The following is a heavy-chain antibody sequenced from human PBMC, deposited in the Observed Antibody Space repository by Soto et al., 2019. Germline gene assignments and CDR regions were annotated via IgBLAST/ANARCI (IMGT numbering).Heavy chain of an antibody. D-gene: IGHD5-18*01. Sequence: QVQLVQSGAEVKKPGSSVTVSCKTSGGTFSKDAINWVRQAPGQGLEWMGLLIPVFGSPIYAQKLQGRIRITADESTSTDFMDLSRLRSEDTAVYYCTRVLGYTYELGKTRCYAMDVWGQGTKVSVSS. CDR3: TRVLGYTYELGKTRCYAMDV. CDR2: LIPVFGSP. V-gene: IGHV1-69*01. J-gene: IGHJ6*02. CDR1: GGTFSKDA.